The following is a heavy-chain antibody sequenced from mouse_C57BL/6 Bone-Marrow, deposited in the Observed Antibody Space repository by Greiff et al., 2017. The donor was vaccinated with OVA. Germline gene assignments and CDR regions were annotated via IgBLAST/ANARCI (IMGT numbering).Heavy chain of an antibody. D-gene: IGHD1-1*01. V-gene: IGHV1-64*01. CDR3: AVYGSYWYFEV. J-gene: IGHJ1*03. CDR1: GYTFTNYW. Sequence: QVQLQQPGAELVKPGASVKLSCKASGYTFTNYWMHWVKQRPGQGLEWIGMINPNSGSTNYNEKFKGKATLTVDKSSSTAYMQLSSLTSEDAAVYYWAVYGSYWYFEVGGTGTTVTVSS. CDR2: INPNSGST.